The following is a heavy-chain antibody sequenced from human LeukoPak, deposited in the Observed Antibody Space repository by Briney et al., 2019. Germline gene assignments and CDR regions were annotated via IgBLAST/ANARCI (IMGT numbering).Heavy chain of an antibody. Sequence: GGSLRLSCSASGFIFSHYAISWVRQAAGKGLEWVSAISKSGGDTYYADSVKGRFAISRDNSKNTLYLQMNSLRAEDTAVYYCARVHSSSWYCCSDYWGQGTLVTVSS. J-gene: IGHJ4*02. V-gene: IGHV3-23*01. CDR2: ISKSGGDT. D-gene: IGHD6-13*01. CDR3: ARVHSSSWYCCSDY. CDR1: GFIFSHYA.